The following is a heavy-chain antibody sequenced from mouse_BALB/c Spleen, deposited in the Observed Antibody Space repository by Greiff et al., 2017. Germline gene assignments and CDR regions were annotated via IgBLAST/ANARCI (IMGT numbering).Heavy chain of an antibody. J-gene: IGHJ1*01. CDR3: ARKTGNSYWYFDV. V-gene: IGHV2-2*02. D-gene: IGHD2-1*01. CDR1: GFSLTSYG. Sequence: QVQLQQSGPGLVQPSQSLSITCTVSGFSLTSYGVHWVRQSPGKGLEWLGVIWSGGSTDYNAAFISRLSISKDNSKSQVFFKMNSLQANVTAIYYCARKTGNSYWYFDVWGAGTTVTVSS. CDR2: IWSGGST.